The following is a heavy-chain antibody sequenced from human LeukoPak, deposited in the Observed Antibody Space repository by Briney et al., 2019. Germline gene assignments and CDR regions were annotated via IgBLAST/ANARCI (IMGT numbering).Heavy chain of an antibody. V-gene: IGHV5-51*01. D-gene: IGHD3-22*01. CDR1: GYSFTSYW. Sequence: KPGESLKISCKGSGYSFTSYWIGWVRQMPGKGLEWMGIIYPGDSDTRYSPSFQGQVTISADKSISTAYLQWSSLKASDTAMYYRARHEPIYYYDGALGDAFDIWGQGTMVTVSS. J-gene: IGHJ3*02. CDR3: ARHEPIYYYDGALGDAFDI. CDR2: IYPGDSDT.